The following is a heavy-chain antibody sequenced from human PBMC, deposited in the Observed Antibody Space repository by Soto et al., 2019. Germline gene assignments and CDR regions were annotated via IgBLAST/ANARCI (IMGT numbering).Heavy chain of an antibody. CDR2: ISAYNGNT. D-gene: IGHD2-2*01. CDR1: DYTFTSYG. V-gene: IGHV1-18*04. CDR3: ARAMSGPGQLLPLYCYYGMDV. J-gene: IGHJ6*02. Sequence: QVQLVQSGAEVKKPGASVKVSCKASDYTFTSYGISWVRQAPGQGLEWMGWISAYNGNTNYAQKLHRRVPMTTNTSTSTAYMELRSLRSDDTAVYYCARAMSGPGQLLPLYCYYGMDVWGQGTKVTVSS.